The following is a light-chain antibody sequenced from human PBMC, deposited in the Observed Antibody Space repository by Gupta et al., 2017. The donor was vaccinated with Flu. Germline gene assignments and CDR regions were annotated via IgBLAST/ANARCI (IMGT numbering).Light chain of an antibody. V-gene: IGLV3-1*01. CDR3: QAWDSSTYV. CDR1: KLGDKY. J-gene: IGLJ1*01. CDR2: QDN. Sequence: SPGQTSSITCSGDKLGDKYACWYQQKPGQSPVLVIYQDNKRPSGIPERFSGSNSGNTATLTISGTQAMDEADYYCQAWDSSTYVFGTGTKVTVL.